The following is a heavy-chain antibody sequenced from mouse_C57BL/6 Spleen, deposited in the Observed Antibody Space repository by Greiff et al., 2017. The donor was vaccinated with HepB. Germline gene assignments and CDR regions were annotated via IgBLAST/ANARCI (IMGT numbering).Heavy chain of an antibody. CDR3: GRKADYASYAMDY. CDR1: GFSLTSYG. D-gene: IGHD1-1*02. Sequence: VMLQQSGPGLVQPSQSLSITCTVSGFSLTSYGVHWVRQSPGKGLEWLGVIWRGGSTDYNAAFISRLSISKDNSKSQVFFKLNSLQADDTAMDYCGRKADYASYAMDYWGQGTSVTVSS. J-gene: IGHJ4*01. CDR2: IWRGGST. V-gene: IGHV2-2*01.